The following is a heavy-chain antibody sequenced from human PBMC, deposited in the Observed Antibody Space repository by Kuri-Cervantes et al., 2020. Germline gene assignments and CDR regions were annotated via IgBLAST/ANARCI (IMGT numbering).Heavy chain of an antibody. CDR1: GFTFSDYY. J-gene: IGHJ6*02. D-gene: IGHD4-17*01. CDR3: ARDRDYGDYEEYYYYGMDV. CDR2: ISSSGSTI. Sequence: GESLKISCAASGFTFSDYYMSWIRQAPGKGLEWVSYISSSGSTIYYADSVKGRFTISRDNAKNSLYLQMNSLRAEDTAVYYCARDRDYGDYEEYYYYGMDVWGQGTTVTVSS. V-gene: IGHV3-11*04.